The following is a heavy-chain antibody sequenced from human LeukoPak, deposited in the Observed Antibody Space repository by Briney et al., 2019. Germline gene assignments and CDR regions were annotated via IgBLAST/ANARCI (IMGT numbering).Heavy chain of an antibody. CDR1: GFTFSSYG. CDR2: ISYDGSNK. J-gene: IGHJ3*02. D-gene: IGHD3-10*01. V-gene: IGHV3-30*18. CDR3: AKSLWFGELWDAFDI. Sequence: GGSLRLSCAASGFTFSSYGMHWVRQAPGKGLEWVAVISYDGSNKYYADSVKGRFTISRGNSKNTLYLQMNSLRAEDTAVYYCAKSLWFGELWDAFDIWGQGTMVTVSS.